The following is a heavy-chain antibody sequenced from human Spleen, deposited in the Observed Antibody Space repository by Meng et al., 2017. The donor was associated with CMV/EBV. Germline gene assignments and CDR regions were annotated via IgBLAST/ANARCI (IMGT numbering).Heavy chain of an antibody. J-gene: IGHJ4*02. CDR2: ISYDGNNR. D-gene: IGHD6-6*01. Sequence: GESLKISCAASGFTFSSYSMHWVRQAPGKGLEWVAVISYDGNNRYYGDSVKGRFTVSRDNSKNTLYLQKNSLKTEDTAVYYCARGLAFSIAARLDYWGQGTLVTVS. V-gene: IGHV3-30-3*01. CDR1: GFTFSSYS. CDR3: ARGLAFSIAARLDY.